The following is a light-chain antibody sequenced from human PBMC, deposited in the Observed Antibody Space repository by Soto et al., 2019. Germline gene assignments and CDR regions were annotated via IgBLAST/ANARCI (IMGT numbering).Light chain of an antibody. Sequence: QSALTQPASVSGSPGQSITISCTGTSNDVGGYNYVSWYQQHPGKAPKLMIYDVSNRPSGVSNRFSGSKSGNTASLTISGLQAEDEADYYCSSYTSSSTLRVFGGGTKLTVL. J-gene: IGLJ2*01. CDR2: DVS. CDR1: SNDVGGYNY. V-gene: IGLV2-14*01. CDR3: SSYTSSSTLRV.